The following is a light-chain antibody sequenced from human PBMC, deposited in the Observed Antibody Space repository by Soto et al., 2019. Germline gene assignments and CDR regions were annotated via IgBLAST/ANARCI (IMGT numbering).Light chain of an antibody. J-gene: IGLJ1*01. CDR3: WAYAGVSILFV. CDR2: DVG. V-gene: IGLV2-23*02. Sequence: QSVLTQPASVSGSPGQSITIPCNGTNRDVGGFGLVSWYQQHPGKAPKLLIYDVGRRPSGVSPRFSGSKSGNAASLTISDLQAEDEADYFCWAYAGVSILFVFGAGTKSPS. CDR1: NRDVGGFGL.